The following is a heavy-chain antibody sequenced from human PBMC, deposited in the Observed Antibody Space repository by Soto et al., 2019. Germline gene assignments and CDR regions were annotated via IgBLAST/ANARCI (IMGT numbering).Heavy chain of an antibody. CDR3: ARGKLSDYVWGSYRYHFDY. D-gene: IGHD3-16*02. CDR2: INHTGGT. J-gene: IGHJ4*02. V-gene: IGHV4-34*01. Sequence: SETLSLTCAVYGGSVNGYYWNWIRQPPGKGLEWIGEINHTGGTHYNPSLKSRVTMSVDTSKNQFSLRLSSVTAADTAVYYCARGKLSDYVWGSYRYHFDYWGQGTVVTVSS. CDR1: GGSVNGYY.